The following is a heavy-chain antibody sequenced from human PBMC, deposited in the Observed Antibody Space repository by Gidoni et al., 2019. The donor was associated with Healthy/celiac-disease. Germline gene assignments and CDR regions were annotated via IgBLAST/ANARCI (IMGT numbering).Heavy chain of an antibody. D-gene: IGHD3-16*02. CDR2: IYHSGST. CDR1: GGSISSSHW. CDR3: ARDSPYYDYVWGSYRRGWFDP. V-gene: IGHV4-4*02. Sequence: SGPGLVKPSGTLSLTCAVSGGSISSSHWWSWVRQPPGKGLEWIGEIYHSGSTNYNPSLKSRVTISVDKSKNQFSLKLSSVTAADTAVYYCARDSPYYDYVWGSYRRGWFDPWGQGTLVTVSS. J-gene: IGHJ5*02.